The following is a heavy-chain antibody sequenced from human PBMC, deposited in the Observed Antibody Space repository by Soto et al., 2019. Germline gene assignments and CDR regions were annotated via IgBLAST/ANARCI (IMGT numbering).Heavy chain of an antibody. CDR1: GYSFTSYC. CDR3: ARNGGNSMDYYYGMDV. D-gene: IGHD2-21*02. Sequence: PGESLKISCKGSGYSFTSYCIGWVRQMPGKGLEWMGIIYPGDSDTRYSPSFQGQVTISADKSISTAYLQWSSLKASDTAMYYCARNGGNSMDYYYGMDVWGQGTTVTVSS. J-gene: IGHJ6*02. CDR2: IYPGDSDT. V-gene: IGHV5-51*01.